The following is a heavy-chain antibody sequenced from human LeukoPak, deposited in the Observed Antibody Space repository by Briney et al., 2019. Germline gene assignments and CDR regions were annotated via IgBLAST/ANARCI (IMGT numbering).Heavy chain of an antibody. V-gene: IGHV4-59*01. D-gene: IGHD3-10*01. J-gene: IGHJ4*02. Sequence: PSETLSLTCTVSGGSISSYYWSWIRQPPGKGLEWIGYIYYSGSTNYSPSLKSRVTISVDTSKNQFSLKLSSVTAADTAVYYCARDPSGSGSVFDYWGQGTLVTVSS. CDR3: ARDPSGSGSVFDY. CDR1: GGSISSYY. CDR2: IYYSGST.